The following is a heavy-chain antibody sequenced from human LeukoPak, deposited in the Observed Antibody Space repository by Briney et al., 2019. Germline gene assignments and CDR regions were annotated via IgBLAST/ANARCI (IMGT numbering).Heavy chain of an antibody. CDR3: ARDPRWLTPDCTSTSCYENYFDP. Sequence: SETLSLTCGVSGYSISSGYQGAWIRQSPGQGLGWIGSIYHSGSSHYNPSLKSRVTISVETSKNQFSLNMYSVTAADTAVYYCARDPRWLTPDCTSTSCYENYFDPWGQGTPVTVSS. J-gene: IGHJ5*02. V-gene: IGHV4-38-2*02. D-gene: IGHD2-2*01. CDR1: GYSISSGYQ. CDR2: IYHSGSS.